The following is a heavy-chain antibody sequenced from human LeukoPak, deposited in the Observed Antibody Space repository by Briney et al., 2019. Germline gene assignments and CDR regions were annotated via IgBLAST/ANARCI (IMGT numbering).Heavy chain of an antibody. V-gene: IGHV3-30*02. CDR2: VRDDGSNK. Sequence: PGGSLRLSCAASGFTFSSYGMHWVRQAPGKGLEWVALVRDDGSNKYYAESVKGRFTISRDNSKNTLYLQMNSLRAEDTAVYYCAKNSTLSAFDIWGQGTMVTVSS. CDR3: AKNSTLSAFDI. D-gene: IGHD2/OR15-2a*01. CDR1: GFTFSSYG. J-gene: IGHJ3*02.